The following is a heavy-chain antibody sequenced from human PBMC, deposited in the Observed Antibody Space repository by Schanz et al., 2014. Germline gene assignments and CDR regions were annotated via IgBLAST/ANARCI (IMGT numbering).Heavy chain of an antibody. CDR3: ASGEARVTSSGVVIVPMNV. J-gene: IGHJ6*03. CDR1: GYTFAGHA. V-gene: IGHV1-3*04. CDR2: IHTGSGNT. Sequence: QVQLVQSGAEAKKPGASVKVSCQASGYTFAGHAVHWVRQAPGQGPEWVGWIHTGSGNTKYSQKFEGGVTITRDTSAIIVYMELSSLRSEDTAVFFCASGEARVTSSGVVIVPMNVWGKGTTVIVSS. D-gene: IGHD3-3*01.